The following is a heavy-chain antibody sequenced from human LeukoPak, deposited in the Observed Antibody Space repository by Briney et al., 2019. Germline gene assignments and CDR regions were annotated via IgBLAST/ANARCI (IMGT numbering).Heavy chain of an antibody. CDR1: GFTFSSYE. Sequence: GGSLRLSCAASGFTFSSYEMNWVRQAPGKGLEWVSYISSSGSTIYYADSVKGRFTISRDNAKNSQYLQMNSLRAEDTAVYYCARTQQAAGGFDYWGQGTLVTVSS. D-gene: IGHD2-15*01. V-gene: IGHV3-48*03. CDR2: ISSSGSTI. CDR3: ARTQQAAGGFDY. J-gene: IGHJ4*02.